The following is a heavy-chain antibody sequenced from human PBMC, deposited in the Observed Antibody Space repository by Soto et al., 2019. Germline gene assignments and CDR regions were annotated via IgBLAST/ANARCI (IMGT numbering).Heavy chain of an antibody. CDR3: ARDQFLDAFDN. CDR1: GFIFSSYS. V-gene: IGHV3-30-3*01. D-gene: IGHD2-21*01. J-gene: IGHJ3*02. Sequence: QVQLVESGGGVVQPGRSLRLSCAASGFIFSSYSMHWVRQAPGKGLEWVAIISNDGSNKDYVDSVKGRFTISRDNSNNRLSLQMNSLRAEDTAVYYCARDQFLDAFDNWGQGTMVTVSS. CDR2: ISNDGSNK.